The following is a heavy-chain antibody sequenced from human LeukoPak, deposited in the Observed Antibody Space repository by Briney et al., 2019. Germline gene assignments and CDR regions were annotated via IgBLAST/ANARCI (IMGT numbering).Heavy chain of an antibody. Sequence: PSETLSLTCTVSGGSISSSSYYWGWIRQPPGKGLEWIGSIYYSGSTYYNPSLKSRVTISVDTSKNQFSLKLSSVTAADTAVYYCARGGDGSGYYYGAWLYVGYWGQGTLVTVSS. J-gene: IGHJ4*02. D-gene: IGHD3-22*01. CDR3: ARGGDGSGYYYGAWLYVGY. V-gene: IGHV4-39*01. CDR2: IYYSGST. CDR1: GGSISSSSYY.